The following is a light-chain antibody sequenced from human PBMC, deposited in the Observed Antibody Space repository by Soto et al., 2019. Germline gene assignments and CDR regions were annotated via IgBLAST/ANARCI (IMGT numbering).Light chain of an antibody. CDR3: HQRSNWPLT. Sequence: VLTQSPATLSLSPGERATLSCRSSQSVTKYLAWYQQKPGQALRLVMYDVSKRSTGIPARFSVSGSGTDFTLTISSLEPDAFAVYYCHQRSNWPLTFGGGTKLEIK. V-gene: IGKV3-11*01. J-gene: IGKJ4*01. CDR1: QSVTKY. CDR2: DVS.